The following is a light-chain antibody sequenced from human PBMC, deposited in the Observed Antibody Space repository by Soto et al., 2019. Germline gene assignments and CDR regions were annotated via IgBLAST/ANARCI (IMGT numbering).Light chain of an antibody. Sequence: EIMLTQSPATLSLSPGERATLSCRASQSISSYLIWYQQKPGQAPRLLIYDASSRATAIPARFSGSGSGTDFTLTISNLEPEDFAVYYCQQRANWPLTFGGGTNVEI. CDR1: QSISSY. CDR3: QQRANWPLT. J-gene: IGKJ4*01. V-gene: IGKV3-11*01. CDR2: DAS.